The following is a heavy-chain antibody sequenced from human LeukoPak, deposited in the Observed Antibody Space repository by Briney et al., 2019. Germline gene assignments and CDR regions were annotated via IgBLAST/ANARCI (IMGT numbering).Heavy chain of an antibody. J-gene: IGHJ5*02. D-gene: IGHD6-19*01. V-gene: IGHV4-59*08. CDR1: GGSISSYY. CDR2: IYYSGST. CDR3: ARQGSGWYNWFDP. Sequence: SSETLSLTCTVSGGSISSYYWSWIRQPPGKGLEWIGYIYYSGSTNYNPSLKSRVTISVDTSKNQFSLRLSSVTAADSAVYYCARQGSGWYNWFDPWGQGTLVTVSS.